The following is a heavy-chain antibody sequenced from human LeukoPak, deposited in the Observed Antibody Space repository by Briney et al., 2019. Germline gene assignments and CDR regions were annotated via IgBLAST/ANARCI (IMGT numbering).Heavy chain of an antibody. CDR1: GFTFSSYA. Sequence: GGSLRLSCAASGFTFSSYAMSWVRQAPGKGLEWVSAISGSGDTTDYTDSVKGRFTISRDNSKSTLFLQMNSLRPEDTAVYYCAATPRDGILTIVFDFWGQGTLVTVSS. CDR3: AATPRDGILTIVFDF. J-gene: IGHJ4*02. V-gene: IGHV3-23*01. CDR2: ISGSGDTT. D-gene: IGHD3-9*01.